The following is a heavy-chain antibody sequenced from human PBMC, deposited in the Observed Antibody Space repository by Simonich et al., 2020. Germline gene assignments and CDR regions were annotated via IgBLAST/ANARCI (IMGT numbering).Heavy chain of an antibody. CDR3: ARSTTGTTAFDI. CDR1: GYPFTCYG. D-gene: IGHD1-1*01. CDR2: ISAYNGNT. J-gene: IGHJ3*02. Sequence: QVQLVQSGAEVKKPGASVTVSCKASGYPFTCYGFSVVRQAPGQGLEWMGWISAYNGNTNYAQKLQGRVTMTTDTSTSTAYMELRSLRSDDTAVYYCARSTTGTTAFDIWGQGTMVTVSS. V-gene: IGHV1-18*01.